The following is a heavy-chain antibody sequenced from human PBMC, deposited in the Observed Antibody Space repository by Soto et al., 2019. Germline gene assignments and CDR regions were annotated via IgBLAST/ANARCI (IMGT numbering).Heavy chain of an antibody. D-gene: IGHD3-3*01. CDR3: GRGGSTIFGVVQYSFDS. Sequence: GASVKVSCKASGYTFTSYAMHWVRQAPGQRLEWMGWINAGNGNTKYSQKFQGRVTITRDTSASTAYMELSSLRSEDTAVYYCGRGGSTIFGVVQYSFDSGGQGTLVTVSS. CDR1: GYTFTSYA. V-gene: IGHV1-3*01. J-gene: IGHJ4*02. CDR2: INAGNGNT.